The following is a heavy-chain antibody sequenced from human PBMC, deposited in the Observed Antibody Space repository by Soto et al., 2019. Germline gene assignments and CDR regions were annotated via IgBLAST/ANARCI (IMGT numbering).Heavy chain of an antibody. V-gene: IGHV6-1*01. D-gene: IGHD3-3*01. CDR2: TYYRSKWYN. Sequence: SQTLSLTCAISGDSVSSNSAAWNWIRQSPSRGLEWLGRTYYRSKWYNDYAVSVKSRITINPDTSKNQFSLQLNSVTPEDTAVYYCARDLVGLRFLEWLSPEGRTSIDAFDIWGQGTMVNVSS. CDR1: GDSVSSNSAA. J-gene: IGHJ3*02. CDR3: ARDLVGLRFLEWLSPEGRTSIDAFDI.